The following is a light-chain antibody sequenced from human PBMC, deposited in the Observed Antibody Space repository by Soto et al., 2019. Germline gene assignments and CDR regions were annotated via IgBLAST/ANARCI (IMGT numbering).Light chain of an antibody. CDR2: AIS. CDR3: QQYSTYPYT. Sequence: DIQMTQSPSSLSASVGDRVTITCRASEGISRWLAWYQQKPDKAPKSLIYAISNLQTGVPSRFSGGGSGTDFTLTIANLQPEDFATYYCQQYSTYPYTFGQGTKVDIK. V-gene: IGKV1D-16*01. J-gene: IGKJ2*01. CDR1: EGISRW.